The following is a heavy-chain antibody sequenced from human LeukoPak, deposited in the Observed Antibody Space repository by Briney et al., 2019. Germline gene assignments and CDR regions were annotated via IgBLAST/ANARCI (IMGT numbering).Heavy chain of an antibody. V-gene: IGHV3-30-3*01. CDR1: GLSFISYG. J-gene: IGHJ6*02. D-gene: IGHD6-19*01. CDR3: ERGPRGSDRASYYCYSMDF. CDR2: ISYVGSNK. Sequence: GGSLRLSCSAFGLSFISYGMDWVRQAPGKGLDGVAVISYVGSNKYYADSVKGRFTISRDNAKNTLYLQMNSLRAEDTAVYDCERGPRGSDRASYYCYSMDFWGQGTTVTVSS.